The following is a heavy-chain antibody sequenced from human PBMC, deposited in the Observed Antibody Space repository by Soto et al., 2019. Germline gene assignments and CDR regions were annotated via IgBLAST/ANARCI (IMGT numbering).Heavy chain of an antibody. J-gene: IGHJ4*02. CDR3: ARVTAGSSDFDY. D-gene: IGHD6-6*01. Sequence: ASVKVSCKASGYSFTKFDINWVRQAPGQGLEWMGWLNPKSGNTGYAQNLQGRVTMTRDTSISTAYMELRSLRSEDTALYYCARVTAGSSDFDYWGQGTLVTVYS. V-gene: IGHV1-8*01. CDR1: GYSFTKFD. CDR2: LNPKSGNT.